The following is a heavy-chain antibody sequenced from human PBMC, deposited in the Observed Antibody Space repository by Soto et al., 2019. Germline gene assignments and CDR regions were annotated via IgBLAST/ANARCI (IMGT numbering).Heavy chain of an antibody. Sequence: SETLSLTCTVSGGSISTSSYFWGWIRQPPGKGREGIGDIYYVGSTYYNPCLKSRVTISVDTSKSQFSLNLSSVTAADTAVYYCACIFSGGDSYRFYYFGMDGGAPRTTVSASS. CDR3: ACIFSGGDSYRFYYFGMDG. J-gene: IGHJ6*02. D-gene: IGHD5-18*01. CDR1: GGSISTSSYF. V-gene: IGHV4-39*01. CDR2: IYYVGST.